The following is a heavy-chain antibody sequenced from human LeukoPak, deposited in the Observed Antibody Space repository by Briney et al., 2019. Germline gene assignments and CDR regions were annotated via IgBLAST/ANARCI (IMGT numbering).Heavy chain of an antibody. Sequence: PSETLSLTCTVSAVSISSYYWSWIRQPPGKGLEGIVYVYYSGSTNYNPSLKSRVTIAVDTSKNQFSLKLSPVTAADTAVYYCARRGQWLVDRRFAFDIWGQGTMVTVSS. CDR2: VYYSGST. J-gene: IGHJ3*02. V-gene: IGHV4-59*08. CDR3: ARRGQWLVDRRFAFDI. D-gene: IGHD6-19*01. CDR1: AVSISSYY.